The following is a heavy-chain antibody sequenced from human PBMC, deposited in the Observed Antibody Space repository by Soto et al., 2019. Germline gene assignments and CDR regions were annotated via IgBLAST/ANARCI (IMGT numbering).Heavy chain of an antibody. V-gene: IGHV4-31*03. Sequence: LSLTCRVSGGSITNGGHYWSWIRQRPGKGLEWIGIIYYSGSTSYHPSLKSRATISLDRSKNQFSLKLNSVTAADSAVYYCTGHYSSSWVYNYWGQGTSVTVSS. CDR3: TGHYSSSWVYNY. J-gene: IGHJ4*02. CDR1: GGSITNGGHY. D-gene: IGHD6-6*01. CDR2: IYYSGST.